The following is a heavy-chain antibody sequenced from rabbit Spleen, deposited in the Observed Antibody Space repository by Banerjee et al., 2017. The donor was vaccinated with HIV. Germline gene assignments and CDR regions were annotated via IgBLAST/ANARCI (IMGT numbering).Heavy chain of an antibody. J-gene: IGHJ4*01. D-gene: IGHD1-1*01. CDR3: VRGASSSGYYSL. CDR1: GFSFSSSYY. CDR2: IYAGSSGNT. V-gene: IGHV1S45*01. Sequence: QEQLVESGGGLVQPGASLTLTCTASGFSFSSSYYMCWVRQAPGKGLEWIGCIYAGSSGNTYYASWAKGRFTITRSTSLNTVTLQLNSLTAADTATYFCVRGASSSGYYSLWGPGTLVTVS.